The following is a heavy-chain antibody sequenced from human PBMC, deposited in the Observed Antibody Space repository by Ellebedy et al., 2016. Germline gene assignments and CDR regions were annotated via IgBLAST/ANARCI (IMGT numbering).Heavy chain of an antibody. Sequence: ASVKVSXXASGGTFSSYAISWVRQAPGQGLEWMGWINPNSGGTNYAQKFQGRVTMTRDTSISTAYMELSRLRSDDTAVYYCARDGQLNWFDPWGQGTLVTVSS. CDR3: ARDGQLNWFDP. CDR2: INPNSGGT. CDR1: GGTFSSYA. J-gene: IGHJ5*02. V-gene: IGHV1-2*02. D-gene: IGHD1-1*01.